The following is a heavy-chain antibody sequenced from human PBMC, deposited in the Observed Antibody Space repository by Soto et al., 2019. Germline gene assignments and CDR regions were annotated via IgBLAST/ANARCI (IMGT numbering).Heavy chain of an antibody. CDR3: ATLTKYDILTGFYPC. CDR1: GFTVNSNY. V-gene: IGHV3-66*01. Sequence: VGSLRLSCAASGFTVNSNYMSWVRQAPGKGLEWVSVIYSDGSTYYADSVKGRFIISRDNSNNTLYFQMNSLRAEDTAVYYCATLTKYDILTGFYPCWGQGT. J-gene: IGHJ4*02. CDR2: IYSDGST. D-gene: IGHD3-9*01.